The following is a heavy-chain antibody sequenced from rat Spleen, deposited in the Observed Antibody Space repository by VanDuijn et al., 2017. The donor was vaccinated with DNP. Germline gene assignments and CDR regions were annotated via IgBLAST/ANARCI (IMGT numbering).Heavy chain of an antibody. CDR2: ISYDGSST. D-gene: IGHD3-1*01. J-gene: IGHJ2*01. V-gene: IGHV5-7*01. Sequence: EVQLVESGGGLVQPGRSLKLSCAASGFTFSDYNMAWVRQAPKKGLEWVATISYDGSSTYFRDSVKGRSTMSRDNANSALYLQMNSLRSEDTATYYCARWPLAYWGQGVMVTVSS. CDR1: GFTFSDYN. CDR3: ARWPLAY.